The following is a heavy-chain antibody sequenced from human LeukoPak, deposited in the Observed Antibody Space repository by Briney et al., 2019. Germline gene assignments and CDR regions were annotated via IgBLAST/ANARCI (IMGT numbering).Heavy chain of an antibody. CDR3: ARVGGH. CDR1: GFTFDDYA. V-gene: IGHV3-9*01. J-gene: IGHJ4*02. CDR2: ISWNSGSI. D-gene: IGHD3-10*01. Sequence: PGGSLRLSCAASGFTFDDYAMHWVRQAPGKGLEWVSGISWNSGSIGYADSVKGRFTISRDNAKNSLYLQMNSLRAEDTALYYCARVGGHWGQGTLVTVSS.